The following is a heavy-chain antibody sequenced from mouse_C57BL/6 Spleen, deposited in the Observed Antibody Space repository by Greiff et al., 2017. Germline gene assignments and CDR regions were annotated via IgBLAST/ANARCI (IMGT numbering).Heavy chain of an antibody. J-gene: IGHJ4*01. CDR1: GYTFTDYE. CDR2: IDPETGGT. CDR3: TRCTLLYAMDY. D-gene: IGHD1-2*01. V-gene: IGHV1-15*01. Sequence: QVQLKQSGAELVRPGASVTLSCKASGYTFTDYEMHWVKQTPVHGLEWIGAIDPETGGTAYNQKFKGKAILTADKSSSTAYMELRSLTSEDSAVYYCTRCTLLYAMDYWGQGTSVTVSS.